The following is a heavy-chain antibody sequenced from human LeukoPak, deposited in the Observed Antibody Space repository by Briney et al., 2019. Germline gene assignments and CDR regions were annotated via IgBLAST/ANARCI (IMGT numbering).Heavy chain of an antibody. V-gene: IGHV3-64*01. CDR2: ISPDGAST. J-gene: IGHJ6*03. Sequence: GGSLRLSCAASGFTFSNHPMHWVRQAPGKGLESVSVISPDGASTHYANSVKGRFTISRDNSKNTLHLQMGSLRVEDMAVYYCARADYDFWSGYSNYYYYYMDVWGKGTTVTVSS. CDR3: ARADYDFWSGYSNYYYYYMDV. CDR1: GFTFSNHP. D-gene: IGHD3-3*01.